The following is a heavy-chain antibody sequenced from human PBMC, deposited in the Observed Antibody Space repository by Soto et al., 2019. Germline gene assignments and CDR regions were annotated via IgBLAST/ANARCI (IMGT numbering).Heavy chain of an antibody. V-gene: IGHV4-31*03. Sequence: QLQLQESGPGLVKPSQTLSLTCTVSGGSISSGGYYWSWIRQHPGKGLEWIGYIYYSGSTYYNPSLKSRVTISVDTSKNQFSLKLSSVTAADTAVYYCARVWGIAARQGPWNFDYWGQGTLVTVSS. CDR3: ARVWGIAARQGPWNFDY. D-gene: IGHD6-6*01. CDR2: IYYSGST. CDR1: GGSISSGGYY. J-gene: IGHJ4*02.